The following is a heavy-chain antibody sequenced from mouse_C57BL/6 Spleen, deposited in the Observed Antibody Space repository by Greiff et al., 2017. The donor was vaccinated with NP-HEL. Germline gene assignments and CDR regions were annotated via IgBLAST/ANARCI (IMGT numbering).Heavy chain of an antibody. J-gene: IGHJ1*03. D-gene: IGHD1-1*01. CDR1: GFTFSNYW. CDR2: IRLKSDNYAT. CDR3: TGLLRWYFDV. V-gene: IGHV6-3*01. Sequence: EVHLVESGGGLVQPGGSMKLSCVASGFTFSNYWMNWVRQSPEKGLEWVAQIRLKSDNYATHYAESVKGRFTISRDDSKSSDYLQMNNLRAEDTGIYYCTGLLRWYFDVWGTGTTVTVSS.